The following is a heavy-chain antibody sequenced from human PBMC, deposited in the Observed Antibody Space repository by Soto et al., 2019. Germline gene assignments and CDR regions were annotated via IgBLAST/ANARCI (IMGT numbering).Heavy chain of an antibody. J-gene: IGHJ5*02. CDR1: VGPVRSNY. Sequence: SATLSLTCSVLVGPVRSNYWSWIRQSPGQGLEWIAYINYSGSTNYNPSLKSRVSISVDTSKNQFSLRLSSVTAADTAVYYCARVGRYYDTTGYPNWFDPWGQGTLVTVSS. D-gene: IGHD3-22*01. V-gene: IGHV4-59*02. CDR2: INYSGST. CDR3: ARVGRYYDTTGYPNWFDP.